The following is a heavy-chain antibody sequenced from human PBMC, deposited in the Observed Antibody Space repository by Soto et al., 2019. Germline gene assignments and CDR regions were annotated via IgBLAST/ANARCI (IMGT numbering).Heavy chain of an antibody. CDR3: AREEYSSPFNWFDP. CDR1: GGSISSYY. CDR2: IYYSGST. J-gene: IGHJ5*02. V-gene: IGHV4-59*01. D-gene: IGHD6-6*01. Sequence: PSETLSLTCTVSGGSISSYYWSWIRQPPGKGLEWIGYIYYSGSTNYNPSLKSRVTISVDTSKNQFSLKLSSVTAADTAVYYCAREEYSSPFNWFDPWGQGTLVTVSS.